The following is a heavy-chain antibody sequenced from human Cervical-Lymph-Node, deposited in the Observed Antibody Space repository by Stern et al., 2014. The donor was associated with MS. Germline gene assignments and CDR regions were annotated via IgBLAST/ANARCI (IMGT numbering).Heavy chain of an antibody. Sequence: QVQLGQSGTEVKKPGASVLVSCKASGYTFTTYGITWVRQAPGQGLEWMGWISADSGNTKYAKKFQDRVTMTRDTTTGTAYMEVRSLRSEDTAVYYCARDKMHAFDYWGQGTQVTVPS. CDR3: ARDKMHAFDY. J-gene: IGHJ4*02. CDR2: ISADSGNT. CDR1: GYTFTTYG. D-gene: IGHD2-8*01. V-gene: IGHV1-18*01.